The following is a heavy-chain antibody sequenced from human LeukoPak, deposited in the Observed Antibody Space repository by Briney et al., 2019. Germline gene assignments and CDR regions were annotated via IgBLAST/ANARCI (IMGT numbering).Heavy chain of an antibody. Sequence: GRSLRLSCAASGFILNSYGMHWVRQAPGKGLEWVADIWFDGKNQHFADSVRGRFAISRDNSKNTVYLQINSLRAEDTAVYYCARDRHCVNGVCHSPAGMDVWGQGTTVTVSS. D-gene: IGHD2-8*01. CDR1: GFILNSYG. V-gene: IGHV3-33*01. J-gene: IGHJ6*02. CDR3: ARDRHCVNGVCHSPAGMDV. CDR2: IWFDGKNQ.